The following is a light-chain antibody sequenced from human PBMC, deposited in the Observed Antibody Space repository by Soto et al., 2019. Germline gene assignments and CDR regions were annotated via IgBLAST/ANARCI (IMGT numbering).Light chain of an antibody. CDR1: SGSIASNY. CDR3: QSYDSSNHKV. Sequence: NFMLTQPHSVSESPGKTVTISCTGSSGSIASNYVQWYQQRPGSAPTTVIYEDNQRPSGVPDRFSGSIDSSSNSASLTISGLKTEDEADYDCQSYDSSNHKVFGGGTKLTVL. J-gene: IGLJ2*01. V-gene: IGLV6-57*02. CDR2: EDN.